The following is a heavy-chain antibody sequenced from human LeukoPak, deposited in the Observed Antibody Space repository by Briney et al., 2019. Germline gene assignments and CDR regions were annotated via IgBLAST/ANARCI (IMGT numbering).Heavy chain of an antibody. V-gene: IGHV4-4*02. CDR1: GGSISSSNW. CDR2: IYHSGST. CDR3: ARLRYSSGWKFYYYGMDV. J-gene: IGHJ6*02. Sequence: PSGTLSLTCAVSGGSISSSNWWRWVRQPPGKGLEWIGEIYHSGSTNYNPSLKSRVTISVDKSKNQFSLKLSSVTAADTAVYYCARLRYSSGWKFYYYGMDVWGQGTTVTVSS. D-gene: IGHD6-19*01.